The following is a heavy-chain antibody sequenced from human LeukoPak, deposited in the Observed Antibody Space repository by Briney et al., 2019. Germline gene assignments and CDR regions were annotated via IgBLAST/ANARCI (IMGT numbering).Heavy chain of an antibody. J-gene: IGHJ4*02. D-gene: IGHD5-18*01. CDR2: IRYDGSNK. V-gene: IGHV3-30*02. CDR3: AKGLTGGYGYGYGIDY. CDR1: GFTFSSYG. Sequence: PGGSLRLSCAASGFTFSSYGMHWVRQAPGKGLEWVAFIRYDGSNKYYADSVKGRFTISRDNSKNTLYLQMNSLRAEDTAVYYCAKGLTGGYGYGYGIDYWGQGTLVTVSS.